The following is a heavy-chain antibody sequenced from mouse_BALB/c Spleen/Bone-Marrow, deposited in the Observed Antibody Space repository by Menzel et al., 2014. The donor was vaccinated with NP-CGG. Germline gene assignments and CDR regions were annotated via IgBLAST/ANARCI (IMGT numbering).Heavy chain of an antibody. CDR3: TRGYYRSTPGAYAMDY. Sequence: EVKLEEPGGGLLPPGGSMKLSCVASGFTFSNYWMNWVRQSPERGLEWVAEIRLKSNNYATHYEESVKGRFTISRDDSKSSVFLQKNNLRAEDTGIYSCTRGYYRSTPGAYAMDYWGHGAPVAVSS. J-gene: IGHJ4*01. D-gene: IGHD1-1*01. CDR1: GFTFSNYW. CDR2: IRLKSNNYAT. V-gene: IGHV6-6*02.